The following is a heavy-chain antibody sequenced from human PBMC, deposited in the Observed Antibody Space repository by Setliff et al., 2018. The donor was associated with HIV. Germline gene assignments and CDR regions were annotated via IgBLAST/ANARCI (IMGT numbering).Heavy chain of an antibody. CDR2: IIPIFNKV. D-gene: IGHD3-10*01. J-gene: IGHJ4*02. CDR3: VFWAHSGTWPFDY. Sequence: SVKVSCKASGGTFNNFAFSWVRQAPGQGLEWVGGIIPIFNKVNYAQKFQGRITINADDSTNTAYMELSSLRSEDTAVYYCVFWAHSGTWPFDYWGQGTLVTVSS. CDR1: GGTFNNFA. V-gene: IGHV1-69*13.